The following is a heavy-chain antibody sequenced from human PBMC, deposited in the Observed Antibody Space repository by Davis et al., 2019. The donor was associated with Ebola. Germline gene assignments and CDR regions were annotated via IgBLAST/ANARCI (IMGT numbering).Heavy chain of an antibody. J-gene: IGHJ5*02. Sequence: GGSLRLSCAASGFTFSSYAMRWVRQAPGKGLEWVSAISGSGESTFYGDSIKGRFTISRDNSKNTLYMDMNSLRVEDTAIYYCAKENNGIVGGRQRRISSWGQGTLVTVSS. V-gene: IGHV3-23*01. CDR2: ISGSGEST. D-gene: IGHD1-26*01. CDR1: GFTFSSYA. CDR3: AKENNGIVGGRQRRISS.